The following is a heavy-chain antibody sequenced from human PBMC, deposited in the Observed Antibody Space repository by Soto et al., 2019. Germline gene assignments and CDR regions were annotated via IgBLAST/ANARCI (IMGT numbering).Heavy chain of an antibody. D-gene: IGHD3-10*01. CDR2: ISYDGSNK. Sequence: PGGSLRLSCAASGFTFSSYAMHWVRQAPGKGLEWVAVISYDGSNKYYADSVKGRFTISRDNSKNTLYLQMNSLRAEDTAVYYCASRNVMVRGVITEYYFDYWGQGTLVTVSS. CDR1: GFTFSSYA. CDR3: ASRNVMVRGVITEYYFDY. V-gene: IGHV3-30-3*01. J-gene: IGHJ4*02.